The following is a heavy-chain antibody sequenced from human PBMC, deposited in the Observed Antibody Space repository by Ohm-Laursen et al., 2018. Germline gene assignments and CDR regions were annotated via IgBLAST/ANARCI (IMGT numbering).Heavy chain of an antibody. CDR3: AKTASLDV. Sequence: SLRLSCAASGFTFSNSWMRWFRQAPGKGLEWVANIKPDGSEKSYVDSVRGRFTISRDNAKNSLYLQMNSLRAEDTAVYYCAKTASLDVWGQGTTVTVSS. CDR2: IKPDGSEK. V-gene: IGHV3-7*01. CDR1: GFTFSNSW. D-gene: IGHD1-14*01. J-gene: IGHJ6*02.